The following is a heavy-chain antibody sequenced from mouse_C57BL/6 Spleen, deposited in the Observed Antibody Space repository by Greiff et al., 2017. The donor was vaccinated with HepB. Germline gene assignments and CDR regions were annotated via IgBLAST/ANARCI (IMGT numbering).Heavy chain of an antibody. CDR2: ISSGSSTI. CDR1: GFTFSDYG. D-gene: IGHD2-3*01. V-gene: IGHV5-17*01. J-gene: IGHJ1*03. CDR3: ARDGYSDWYFDV. Sequence: EVMLVESGGGLVKPGGSLKLSCAASGFTFSDYGMHWVRQAPEKGLEWVAYISSGSSTIYYADTVKGRFTISRDNAKNTLFLQMTSLRSEDTAMYYCARDGYSDWYFDVWGTGTTVTVSS.